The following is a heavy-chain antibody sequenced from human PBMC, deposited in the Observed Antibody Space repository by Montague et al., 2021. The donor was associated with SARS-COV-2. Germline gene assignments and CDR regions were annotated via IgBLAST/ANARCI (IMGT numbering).Heavy chain of an antibody. V-gene: IGHV4-34*01. D-gene: IGHD3-10*01. CDR1: GGSFSGYY. J-gene: IGHJ6*02. Sequence: SETLSLTCAVYGGSFSGYYRSWIRQPPGKGLEWIGEINHSGSTNYNPSLKSRVTISVDTSKNQFSLKLSSVTAADTAVYYCAVNYGSGSYSTYYYGMDVWGQGTTVTVSS. CDR2: INHSGST. CDR3: AVNYGSGSYSTYYYGMDV.